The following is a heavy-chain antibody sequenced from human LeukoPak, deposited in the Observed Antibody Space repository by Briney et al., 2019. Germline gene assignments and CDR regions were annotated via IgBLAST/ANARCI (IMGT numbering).Heavy chain of an antibody. CDR2: IYSGGSA. J-gene: IGHJ3*02. V-gene: IGHV3-53*01. CDR1: GFTVSSNY. Sequence: PGGSLRLSCAASGFTVSSNYMSWVRQAPGKGLEWVSVIYSGGSAYYADSVKGRFTISRDNSKNTLYLQMNSLRAEDTAVYYCARGGWDLAYCGGDCFSDAFDIWGQGTMVTVSS. D-gene: IGHD2-21*02. CDR3: ARGGWDLAYCGGDCFSDAFDI.